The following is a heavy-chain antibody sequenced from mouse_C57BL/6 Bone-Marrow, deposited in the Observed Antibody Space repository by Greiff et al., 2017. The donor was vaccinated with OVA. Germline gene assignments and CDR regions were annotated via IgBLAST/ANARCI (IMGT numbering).Heavy chain of an antibody. J-gene: IGHJ1*03. CDR1: GFTFSDYY. Sequence: EVKLVESGGGLVQPGGSLKLSCAASGFTFSDYYMYWVRQTPEKRLEWVAYISNGGGSTYYPDTVKGRFTISRDNAKNTLYLQMSRLKSEDTAMYYCARGDYGSSYGRYFDVWGTGTTVTVSS. CDR3: ARGDYGSSYGRYFDV. CDR2: ISNGGGST. V-gene: IGHV5-12*01. D-gene: IGHD1-1*01.